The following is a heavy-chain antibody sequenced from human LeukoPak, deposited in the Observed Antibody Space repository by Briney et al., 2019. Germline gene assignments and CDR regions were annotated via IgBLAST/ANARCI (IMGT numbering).Heavy chain of an antibody. D-gene: IGHD3-22*01. V-gene: IGHV3-23*01. J-gene: IGHJ4*02. CDR2: ISGSGGST. CDR3: AASISSGYQYYFDY. CDR1: GFTFSSYA. Sequence: GGSLRLSCAASGFTFSSYAMSWVRQAPGKGLEWVSAISGSGGSTYYADSVKGRFTISRDNSKNTLYLQMNSLRAEDTAVYCCAASISSGYQYYFDYWGQGTLVTVSS.